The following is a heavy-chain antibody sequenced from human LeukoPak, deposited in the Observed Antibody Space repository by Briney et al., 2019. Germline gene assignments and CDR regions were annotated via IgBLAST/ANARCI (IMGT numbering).Heavy chain of an antibody. CDR2: IIPIFGTA. CDR1: GGTFSSYA. J-gene: IGHJ4*02. Sequence: RASVTVSCKASGGTFSSYAISWVRQAPGQGLEWMGGIIPIFGTANYAQKFQGRVTITADESTSTAYMELSSLRSEDTAVYYCARGKEYSSSNYWGQGTLVTVSS. CDR3: ARGKEYSSSNY. D-gene: IGHD6-13*01. V-gene: IGHV1-69*13.